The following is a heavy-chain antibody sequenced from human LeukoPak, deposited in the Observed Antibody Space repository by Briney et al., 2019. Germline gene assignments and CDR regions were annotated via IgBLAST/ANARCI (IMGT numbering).Heavy chain of an antibody. CDR3: ATGGGIAVSHS. CDR1: GGSISSSNYY. J-gene: IGHJ4*02. CDR2: FYYGGST. V-gene: IGHV4-39*01. Sequence: PSETLSLTCTVSGGSISSSNYYWDWIRQPPGKGLEWIGSFYYGGSTYCNPSLKSRVTISVDTAKNQFSLILRFVTAADTAVYFCATGGGIAVSHSWGQGTLVTVSS. D-gene: IGHD6-19*01.